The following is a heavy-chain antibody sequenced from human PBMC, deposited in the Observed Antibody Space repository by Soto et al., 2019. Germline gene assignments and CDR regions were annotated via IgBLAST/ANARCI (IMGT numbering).Heavy chain of an antibody. CDR2: IIPIFGTA. Sequence: QVQLVQSGAEVKKPGSSVKVSCKASGGTFSSYAISWVRQAPGQGLEWMGGIIPIFGTANYAQKFQGRVTITGDESTSTAYMGLSSLRSEDTAVYYWARAQRDCSSTSCSYGMDVWGQGTTVTVSS. CDR3: ARAQRDCSSTSCSYGMDV. V-gene: IGHV1-69*01. J-gene: IGHJ6*02. CDR1: GGTFSSYA. D-gene: IGHD2-2*01.